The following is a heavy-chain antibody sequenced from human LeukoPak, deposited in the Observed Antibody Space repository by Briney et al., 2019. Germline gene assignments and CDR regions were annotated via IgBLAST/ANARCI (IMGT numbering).Heavy chain of an antibody. D-gene: IGHD6-6*01. J-gene: IGHJ4*02. CDR1: GGSFSGYY. V-gene: IGHV4-34*01. CDR2: IDHSGST. CDR3: ARGKAAKAARPLFDY. Sequence: SETLSLTRGVYGGSFSGYYWSWIRQPPGKGLEWIGEIDHSGSTNYNPSLKSRVTISVDTSKNQFSLKLSSVTAADTAVYYCARGKAAKAARPLFDYWGQGTLVTVSS.